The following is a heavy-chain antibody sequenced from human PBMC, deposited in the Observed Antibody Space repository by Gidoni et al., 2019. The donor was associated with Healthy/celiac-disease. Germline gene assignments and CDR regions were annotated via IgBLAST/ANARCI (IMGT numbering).Heavy chain of an antibody. Sequence: QVQLVQSGAEVKKPGSSVKVSCEASGGTFRSYAISWVRQAPGQGLEWMGGIIPIFGTANYAQKFQGRVTITADESTSTAYMELSSLRSEDTAVYYCARKRLRFLPGTESIREHYYYGMDVWGQGTTVTVSS. D-gene: IGHD3-3*01. J-gene: IGHJ6*02. V-gene: IGHV1-69*01. CDR3: ARKRLRFLPGTESIREHYYYGMDV. CDR2: IIPIFGTA. CDR1: GGTFRSYA.